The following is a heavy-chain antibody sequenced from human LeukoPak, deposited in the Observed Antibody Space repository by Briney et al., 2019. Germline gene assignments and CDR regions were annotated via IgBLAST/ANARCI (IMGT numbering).Heavy chain of an antibody. CDR3: AREASGYYPDF. V-gene: IGHV3-33*01. J-gene: IGHJ4*02. CDR1: GFTFSSFG. D-gene: IGHD3-3*01. Sequence: GGSLRLSCAASGFTFSSFGMHWVRQAPGKGLDWVAVIWNDGSKKEYADSVKGRFTISRDASKNALYLQMNSLRAEDTAVYYCAREASGYYPDFWGQGTLVTVSS. CDR2: IWNDGSKK.